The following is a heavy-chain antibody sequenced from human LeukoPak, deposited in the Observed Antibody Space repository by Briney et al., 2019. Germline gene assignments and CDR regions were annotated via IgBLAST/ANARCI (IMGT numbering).Heavy chain of an antibody. CDR2: INHSGST. Sequence: SETLSLTCAVYGGSFSGYYWSWIRQPPGKGLEWIGEINHSGSTNYNPSLKSRVTISVDTSKNQFSLKLSSVTAADTAVYYCASFANWGSSYFDYWGQGTLVTVSS. V-gene: IGHV4-34*01. D-gene: IGHD7-27*01. CDR3: ASFANWGSSYFDY. CDR1: GGSFSGYY. J-gene: IGHJ4*02.